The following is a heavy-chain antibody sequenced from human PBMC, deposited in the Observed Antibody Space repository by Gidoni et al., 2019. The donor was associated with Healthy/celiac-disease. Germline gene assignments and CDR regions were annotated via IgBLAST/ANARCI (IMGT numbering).Heavy chain of an antibody. CDR1: GFPFSIYG. CDR3: ARAGIAVAKGGDWFDP. Sequence: QVQLVESGGGVVQPGGSLRLSCAASGFPFSIYGMHWVRQAPGKGLGWVAVIGYDGSNKYYADAVKGRFTISRDNSKNTLYLQMNSLRAEDTAVYYCARAGIAVAKGGDWFDPWGQGTLVTVSS. D-gene: IGHD6-19*01. J-gene: IGHJ5*02. V-gene: IGHV3-33*01. CDR2: IGYDGSNK.